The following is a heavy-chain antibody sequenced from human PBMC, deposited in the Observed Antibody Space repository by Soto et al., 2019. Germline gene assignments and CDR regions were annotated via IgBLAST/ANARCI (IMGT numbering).Heavy chain of an antibody. CDR3: ARLLDSFDCSGGSCYYYYMDV. CDR2: INPNSGGT. D-gene: IGHD2-15*01. CDR1: GYSFTGYY. Sequence: GASVKVSCKASGYSFTGYYMHWVRQAPGQGLEWMGWINPNSGGTNYAQKFQGWVTMTRDTSISTAYMELSSVTAADTAVYYCARLLDSFDCSGGSCYYYYMDVWGKGTTVTVSS. J-gene: IGHJ6*03. V-gene: IGHV1-2*04.